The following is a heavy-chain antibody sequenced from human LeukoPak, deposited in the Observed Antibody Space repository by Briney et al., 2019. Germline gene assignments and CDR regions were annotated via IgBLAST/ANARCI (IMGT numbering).Heavy chain of an antibody. Sequence: GGSLRLSCAVSGFTFSSYATSWVRQAPGKGLEWVAAISGSGGSTYYVDSVKGRFTISRDNSKNTLYLQMNSLRAEDTAVYYCAKQSGYYFGTGPFDYWGQGTPVTVFS. D-gene: IGHD3-22*01. J-gene: IGHJ4*02. CDR2: ISGSGGST. CDR1: GFTFSSYA. CDR3: AKQSGYYFGTGPFDY. V-gene: IGHV3-23*01.